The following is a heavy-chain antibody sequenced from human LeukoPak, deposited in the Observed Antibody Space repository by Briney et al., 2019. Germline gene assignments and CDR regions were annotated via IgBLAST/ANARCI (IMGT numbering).Heavy chain of an antibody. J-gene: IGHJ4*02. Sequence: PGGSLRLSCAASGFTFSSYAMSWVRQAPGKGLEWVSAISGNGGSTYYADSVKGRFTISRDNSKNTLYLQMNSLRAEDTAVYYCANVYYFGSGTYESRYFDYWGQGTLVTVSS. V-gene: IGHV3-23*01. D-gene: IGHD3-10*01. CDR2: ISGNGGST. CDR1: GFTFSSYA. CDR3: ANVYYFGSGTYESRYFDY.